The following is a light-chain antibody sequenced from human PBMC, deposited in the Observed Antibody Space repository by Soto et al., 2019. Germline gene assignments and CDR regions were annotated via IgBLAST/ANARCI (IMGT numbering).Light chain of an antibody. J-gene: IGLJ1*01. Sequence: QSALTQPPSVSAAPGQKVIISCSGSSFNIGNNYVSWYQQLPGTAPKLLIYDNNKRPSGIPDRFSGSKSGTSATLAITGLQTADEADYYCGAWESSLNPYVFGTGTKVTVL. CDR1: SFNIGNNY. CDR3: GAWESSLNPYV. CDR2: DNN. V-gene: IGLV1-51*01.